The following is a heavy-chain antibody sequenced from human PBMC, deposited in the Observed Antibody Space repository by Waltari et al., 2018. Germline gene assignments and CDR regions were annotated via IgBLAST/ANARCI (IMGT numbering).Heavy chain of an antibody. CDR1: GFNFSRHT. Sequence: EVQLVESGGGLVKPGGSLRLSCAASGFNFSRHTMNGAPQAPGKGLEWVSSISSISTYKYYADSVRGRFTISRDNAMNSLYLQLNSLRAEDTAVYYCVSPALPGAHYYYYYGMDFWGQGTTVTVSS. V-gene: IGHV3-21*01. D-gene: IGHD2-2*01. J-gene: IGHJ6*02. CDR2: ISSISTYK. CDR3: VSPALPGAHYYYYYGMDF.